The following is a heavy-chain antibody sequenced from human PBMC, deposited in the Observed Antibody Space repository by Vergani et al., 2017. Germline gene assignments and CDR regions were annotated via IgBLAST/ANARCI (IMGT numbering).Heavy chain of an antibody. CDR3: ARARWATGYYYYGMDV. CDR1: GGSFSGYY. V-gene: IGHV4-34*01. D-gene: IGHD5-12*01. Sequence: QVQLQQWGAGLLKPSETLSLHCAVYGGSFSGYYWSWIRQPPGKGLEWIGEINHSGSTNYNPSLKSRVTISVDTSKNQFSLKLSSVTAADTAVYYCARARWATGYYYYGMDVWGQGTTVTVSS. CDR2: INHSGST. J-gene: IGHJ6*02.